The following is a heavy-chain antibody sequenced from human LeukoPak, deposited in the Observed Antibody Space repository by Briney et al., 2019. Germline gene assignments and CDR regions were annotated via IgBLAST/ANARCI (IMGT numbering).Heavy chain of an antibody. V-gene: IGHV4-61*02. J-gene: IGHJ5*02. CDR1: GGSISSGGYY. CDR2: IYTSGST. CDR3: AENGYYYGSGSYGVPNCFDP. Sequence: SETLSLTCAVSGGSISSGGYYWSWIRQPAGKGLEWIGRIYTSGSTNYNPSLKSRVTISVDTSKNQFSLKLSSVTAADTAVYSCAENGYYYGSGSYGVPNCFDPGAREPWSPSPQ. D-gene: IGHD3-10*01.